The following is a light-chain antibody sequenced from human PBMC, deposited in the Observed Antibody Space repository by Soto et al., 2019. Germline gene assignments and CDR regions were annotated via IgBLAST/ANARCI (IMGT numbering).Light chain of an antibody. CDR2: DVS. V-gene: IGKV1-33*01. CDR3: QQRSNWPPELT. CDR1: QDINKF. J-gene: IGKJ4*01. Sequence: DIQMTQSPSSLSASSGDTVTITCQAIQDINKFLNWYQQKPGKAPKLLIYDVSNLETGVPSRFSGSGSGTDFTLTISSLEPEDFAVYYCQQRSNWPPELTFGGGTKVDIK.